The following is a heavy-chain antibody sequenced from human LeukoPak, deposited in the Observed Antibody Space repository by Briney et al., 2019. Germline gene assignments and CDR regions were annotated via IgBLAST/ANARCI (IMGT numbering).Heavy chain of an antibody. CDR2: IYHSGST. J-gene: IGHJ5*02. V-gene: IGHV4-38-2*02. Sequence: PSETLSLTCTVSGYSISSGYYWGWIRQPPGKGLEWIGSIYHSGSTYYNPSLKSRVTISVDRSKNQFSLKLSSVTAADTAVYYCARTGEGYYDSSGYYPYVWFDPWGQGTLVTVSS. CDR3: ARTGEGYYDSSGYYPYVWFDP. D-gene: IGHD3-22*01. CDR1: GYSISSGYY.